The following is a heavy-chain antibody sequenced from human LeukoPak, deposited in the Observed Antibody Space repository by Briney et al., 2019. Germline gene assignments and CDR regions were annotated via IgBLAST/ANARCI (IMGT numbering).Heavy chain of an antibody. V-gene: IGHV1-2*02. J-gene: IGHJ5*02. CDR1: GYTFSGYY. CDR3: ARPPMVRGVNWFDP. D-gene: IGHD3-10*01. Sequence: GASVKVSCKASGYTFSGYYIHWVRQAPGQGLEWMGWINPNSGGTNYAQKFQGRVTMTRDTSISTAYMELSRLRFDGTAVYYCARPPMVRGVNWFDPWGQGTLVTVSS. CDR2: INPNSGGT.